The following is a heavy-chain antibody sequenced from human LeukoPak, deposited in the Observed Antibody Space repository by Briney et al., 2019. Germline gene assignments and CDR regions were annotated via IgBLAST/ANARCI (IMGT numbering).Heavy chain of an antibody. J-gene: IGHJ4*02. CDR1: GFTFSSYA. CDR3: ARKKLTGDYYFDY. Sequence: PGGSLRLSCAASGFTFSSYAMSWIRQAPGKGLEWVSYISSSGSTIYYADSVKGRFTISRDNAKNSLYLQMNSLRAEDTAVYYCARKKLTGDYYFDYWGQGTLVTVSS. V-gene: IGHV3-11*04. CDR2: ISSSGSTI. D-gene: IGHD7-27*01.